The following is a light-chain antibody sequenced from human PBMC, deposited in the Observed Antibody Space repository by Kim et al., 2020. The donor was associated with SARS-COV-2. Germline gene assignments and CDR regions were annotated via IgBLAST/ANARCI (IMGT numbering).Light chain of an antibody. CDR3: QKYNSFPWT. CDR1: QSFSSW. Sequence: DIQMTQSPSTLSASVGDRVTITCRASQSFSSWLAWYQQKPGKAPKLLIYKASSLESGVPSRFSGSGSGTEFTLTISSLQPDDFATYDCQKYNSFPWTFGQGTKVDIK. J-gene: IGKJ1*01. CDR2: KAS. V-gene: IGKV1-5*03.